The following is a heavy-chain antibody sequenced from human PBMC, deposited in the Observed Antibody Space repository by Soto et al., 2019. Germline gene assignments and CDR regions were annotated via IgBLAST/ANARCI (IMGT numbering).Heavy chain of an antibody. V-gene: IGHV1-2*02. J-gene: IGHJ4*02. CDR2: IDPKNGGT. Sequence: QVQLVQSGTEVKKPGASVKVSCKASGYTVTDYYIHWVRQAPGQGLEWMGWIDPKNGGTIYAQKFQDRVTMTRDTSTSTAYMDLSRLTSDDTALYYCARDDYGIYPYWGQGTLVTVSS. D-gene: IGHD1-26*01. CDR1: GYTVTDYY. CDR3: ARDDYGIYPY.